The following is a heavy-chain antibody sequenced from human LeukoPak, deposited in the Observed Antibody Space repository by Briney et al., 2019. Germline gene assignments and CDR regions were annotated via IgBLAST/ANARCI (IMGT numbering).Heavy chain of an antibody. CDR2: ISGSGGST. CDR1: GFTFSSYA. Sequence: GGSLRLSCAASGFTFSSYAMSWVRQAPGKGLEWVSAISGSGGSTYYADSVKGRFTISRDNSKNTLYLQMNSLRAEDTAVYYSAKGPNYYDSSGYYSGYWGQGTLVTVSS. J-gene: IGHJ4*02. D-gene: IGHD3-22*01. V-gene: IGHV3-23*01. CDR3: AKGPNYYDSSGYYSGY.